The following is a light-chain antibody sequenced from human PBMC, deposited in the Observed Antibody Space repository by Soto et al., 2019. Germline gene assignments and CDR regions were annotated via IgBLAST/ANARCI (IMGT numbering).Light chain of an antibody. V-gene: IGKV4-1*01. CDR1: QSVLYSSNNKNY. CDR3: QQYYSTPFT. CDR2: WAS. Sequence: IVMTQSPDSLAVSLGERATINCKSSQSVLYSSNNKNYLAWYQQKPGQPPKLLIYWASTRESGVPDRFSGSGSGTDFTLTISSLQAEDVAVYYYQQYYSTPFTFGPGTKVDIK. J-gene: IGKJ3*01.